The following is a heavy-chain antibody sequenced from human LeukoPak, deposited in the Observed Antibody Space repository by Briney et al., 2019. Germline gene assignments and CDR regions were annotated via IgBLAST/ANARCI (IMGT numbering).Heavy chain of an antibody. J-gene: IGHJ3*02. CDR2: INHSGST. CDR3: ASIIVVVTAAQDAFDI. CDR1: GGSFSGYY. D-gene: IGHD2-21*02. V-gene: IGHV4-34*01. Sequence: SETLSLTCAVYGGSFSGYYWSWIRQPPGKGLEWIGEINHSGSTNYNPSLKSRVTISVDTSKNQFSLKLSSVTAADTAVYYCASIIVVVTAAQDAFDIWGQGTMVTVSS.